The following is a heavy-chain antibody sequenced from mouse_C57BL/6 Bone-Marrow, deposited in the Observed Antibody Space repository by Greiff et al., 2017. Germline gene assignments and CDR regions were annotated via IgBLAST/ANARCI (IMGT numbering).Heavy chain of an antibody. CDR1: GYTFTSYW. D-gene: IGHD1-1*01. CDR3: ARGGITTVVASDY. CDR2: IDPSDSYT. V-gene: IGHV1-69*01. J-gene: IGHJ2*01. Sequence: QVQLQQPGAELVMPGASVKLSCKASGYTFTSYWMHWVKQRPGQGLEWIGEIDPSDSYTNYNQKFKGKSTLTVDKSSSTAYMQLSSLTSEDSAVYYCARGGITTVVASDYWGQGTTLTVSS.